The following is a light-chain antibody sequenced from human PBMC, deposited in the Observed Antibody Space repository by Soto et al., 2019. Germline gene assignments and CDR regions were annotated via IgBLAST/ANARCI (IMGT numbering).Light chain of an antibody. CDR2: DAS. J-gene: IGKJ1*01. Sequence: DIQMTQSPSSLSASVGDRVTITCRASQSISSWLAWYQQKPGKAPKLLIYDASSLESGVPSRFSGSGSGTEFTLTISSLQPGDFATYYCQHYNTYPWTFGQGTKVDNK. CDR3: QHYNTYPWT. CDR1: QSISSW. V-gene: IGKV1-5*01.